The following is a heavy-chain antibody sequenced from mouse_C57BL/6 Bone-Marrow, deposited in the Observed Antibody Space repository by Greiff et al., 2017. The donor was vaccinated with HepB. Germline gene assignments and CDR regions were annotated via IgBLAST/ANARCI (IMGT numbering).Heavy chain of an antibody. V-gene: IGHV1-26*01. CDR1: GYTFTDYY. CDR2: INPNNGGT. J-gene: IGHJ2*01. Sequence: SGPELVKPGASVKISCKASGYTFTDYYMNWVKQSHGKSLEWIGDINPNNGGTSYNQKFKGKATLTVDKSSSTAYMELRSLTSEDSAVYYCARAFDYWGQGTTLTVSS. CDR3: ARAFDY.